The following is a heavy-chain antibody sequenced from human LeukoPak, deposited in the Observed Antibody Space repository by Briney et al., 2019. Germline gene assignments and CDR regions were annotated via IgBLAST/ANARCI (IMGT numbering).Heavy chain of an antibody. CDR1: GYTFTGYY. J-gene: IGHJ4*02. Sequence: GASVKVSCKASGYTFTGYYMHWVRQAPGRGLEWMGRINPNSGGTNYAQKFQGRVTMTRDTSISTAYMELSRLRSDDTAVYYCARAKDSSSLPIHWGQGTLVTVSS. CDR2: INPNSGGT. V-gene: IGHV1-2*06. D-gene: IGHD6-13*01. CDR3: ARAKDSSSLPIH.